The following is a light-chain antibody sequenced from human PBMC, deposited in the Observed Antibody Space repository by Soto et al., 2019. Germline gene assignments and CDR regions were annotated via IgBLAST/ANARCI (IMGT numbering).Light chain of an antibody. Sequence: DIQMTQSPSTLSAFVGDRVTITCRASQNINSWLAWYQQKPGKAPNLLIYKASSLESGVPSRFSGSGSGTEFTLTISRLQPDDFATYYCQQYDSYPWTFGQGTKVEVK. CDR3: QQYDSYPWT. V-gene: IGKV1-5*03. J-gene: IGKJ1*01. CDR1: QNINSW. CDR2: KAS.